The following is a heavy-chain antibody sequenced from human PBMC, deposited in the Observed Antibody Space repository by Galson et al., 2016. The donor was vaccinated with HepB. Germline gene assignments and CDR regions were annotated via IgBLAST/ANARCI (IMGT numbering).Heavy chain of an antibody. D-gene: IGHD2/OR15-2a*01. CDR3: ARERIVSGGRGYCDY. CDR2: IIPALGRP. J-gene: IGHJ4*02. V-gene: IGHV1-69*01. Sequence: VSCKASGGTFSSDALSWVRQAPGQGLEWMGGIIPALGRPHYAQKFQGRVTISADESTSTAHMELSSLKSDDTAVYYCARERIVSGGRGYCDYWGQGTLVTVSS. CDR1: GGTFSSDA.